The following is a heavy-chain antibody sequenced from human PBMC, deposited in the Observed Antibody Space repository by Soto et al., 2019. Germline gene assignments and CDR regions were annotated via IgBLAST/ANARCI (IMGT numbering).Heavy chain of an antibody. CDR1: GFTFSSYW. J-gene: IGHJ6*03. CDR2: INSDGSST. V-gene: IGHV3-74*01. D-gene: IGHD3-22*01. Sequence: PGGSLRLSCAASGFTFSSYWMHWVRQAPGKGLVWVSRINSDGSSTSYADSVKGRFTISRDNAKNTLYLQMNSLRAEDTAVYYCARDLFGLLPDYYYYYMDVWGKGTTVTVSS. CDR3: ARDLFGLLPDYYYYYMDV.